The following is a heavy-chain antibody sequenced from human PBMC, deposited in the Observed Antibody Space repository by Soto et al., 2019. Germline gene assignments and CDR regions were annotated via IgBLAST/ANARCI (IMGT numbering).Heavy chain of an antibody. V-gene: IGHV4-59*05. D-gene: IGHD2-21*02. CDR3: ARSTMTYYYYGMDV. Sequence: SETLSLTCTVSGGSISSYYWSWIRQPPGKRLEWIGSVFYDGYTLYTPSLRSRVTISVDTSKNQFSLKLSSVTAADTAVYYCARSTMTYYYYGMDVWGQGTTVTVSS. J-gene: IGHJ6*02. CDR1: GGSISSYY. CDR2: VFYDGYT.